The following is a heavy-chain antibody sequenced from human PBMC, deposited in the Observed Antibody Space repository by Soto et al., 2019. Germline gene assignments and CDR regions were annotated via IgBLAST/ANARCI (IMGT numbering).Heavy chain of an antibody. CDR3: AKHVYLTGYTDVDY. Sequence: EVQLLESGGGLVQPGGSLRLSCAASGFTFSSYAMSWVRQAPGKGLEWVSAISGSGGSTYYTDSVKGRFTISRDNSKNTLYLQMNSLRAEDTAVYYCAKHVYLTGYTDVDYWGQGTLVTVSS. CDR2: ISGSGGST. D-gene: IGHD3-9*01. V-gene: IGHV3-23*01. CDR1: GFTFSSYA. J-gene: IGHJ4*02.